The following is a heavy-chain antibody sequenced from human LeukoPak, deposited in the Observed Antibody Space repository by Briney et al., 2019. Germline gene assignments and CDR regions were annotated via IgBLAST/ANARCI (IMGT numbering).Heavy chain of an antibody. J-gene: IGHJ4*02. CDR1: GFTFSSYA. V-gene: IGHV3-30-3*01. CDR3: AKVNQDCSGGSCKKTFDY. D-gene: IGHD2-15*01. Sequence: GGSLRLSCAASGFTFSSYAMHWVRQAPGKGLEWVAVISYDGSNKYYADSVKGRFTISRDNSKNTLYLQMNSLRAEDTAVYYSAKVNQDCSGGSCKKTFDYWGQGTLVTVSS. CDR2: ISYDGSNK.